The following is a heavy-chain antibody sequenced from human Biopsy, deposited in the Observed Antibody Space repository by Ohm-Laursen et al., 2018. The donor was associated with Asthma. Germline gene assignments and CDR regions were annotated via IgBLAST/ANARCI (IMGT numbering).Heavy chain of an antibody. Sequence: SLRLSCAASGFAVSRDHLFWVRPAPGKGLEWVSVLYRGGTSHTADSVRGRFTISRDYSKNTLYLQMHSLRAEDTAVYYRARGDSSNWSHYYFDYWGQGTLVTVSS. V-gene: IGHV3-53*01. CDR2: LYRGGTS. D-gene: IGHD3-22*01. CDR3: ARGDSSNWSHYYFDY. CDR1: GFAVSRDH. J-gene: IGHJ4*02.